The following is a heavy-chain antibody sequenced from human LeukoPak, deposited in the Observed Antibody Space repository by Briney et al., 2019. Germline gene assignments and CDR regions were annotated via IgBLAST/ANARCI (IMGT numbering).Heavy chain of an antibody. CDR2: INPNSGGT. CDR3: ASDWGLSQLEYCSNTNCYMGAFDI. CDR1: GYTFTGYY. Sequence: ASVKVSCKASGYTFTGYYMHWVRQATGQGLEWMGWINPNSGGTNYAQKFQGRVTMTRDTSISTAYMELSGLRSDDTAVYYCASDWGLSQLEYCSNTNCYMGAFDIWGQGTMVTVSS. V-gene: IGHV1-2*02. D-gene: IGHD2-2*02. J-gene: IGHJ3*02.